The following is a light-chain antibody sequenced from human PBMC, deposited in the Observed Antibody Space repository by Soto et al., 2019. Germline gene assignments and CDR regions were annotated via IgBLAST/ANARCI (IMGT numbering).Light chain of an antibody. V-gene: IGLV1-40*01. CDR2: GNS. CDR1: SSNIGAGYD. J-gene: IGLJ3*02. CDR3: QSYDSSLSGWV. Sequence: QLVLTQPPSVSGAPGQRVTISCTASSSNIGAGYDVYWYQQLPGTVPKLLIYGNSNRPSGVPDRFSGSKSGTSASLAITGLQAEDEADYYCQSYDSSLSGWVFGGGTKLTVL.